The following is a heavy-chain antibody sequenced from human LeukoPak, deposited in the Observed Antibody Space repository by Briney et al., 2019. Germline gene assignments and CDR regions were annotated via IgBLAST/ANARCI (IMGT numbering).Heavy chain of an antibody. CDR1: GGSISRYF. V-gene: IGHV4-59*01. CDR2: IYFSGST. CDR3: ARDLYYYGSGSNYYYMDV. Sequence: SETLSLTRTVSGGSISRYFWGWVRQAPGKGLEWIGYIYFSGSTNYNPSLKSRVTISVDTSKNQFSLRVSSVTAADTAVYYCARDLYYYGSGSNYYYMDVWGKGTTVTVSS. J-gene: IGHJ6*03. D-gene: IGHD3-10*01.